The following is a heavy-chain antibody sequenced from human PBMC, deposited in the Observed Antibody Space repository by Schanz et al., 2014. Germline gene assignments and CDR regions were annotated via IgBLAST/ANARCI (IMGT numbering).Heavy chain of an antibody. Sequence: QVQMVESGGGVVQPGRSLRLSCAASGFAFSVYGMHWVRQAPGKGLEWVAVIWSDGSGKYYADSVKGRFTISRDSPKNTLYLQMNSLRAEDTALYYCAREQIMAAAGLVDYWGHGTLVTVSS. CDR3: AREQIMAAAGLVDY. CDR2: IWSDGSGK. D-gene: IGHD6-13*01. CDR1: GFAFSVYG. J-gene: IGHJ4*01. V-gene: IGHV3-33*01.